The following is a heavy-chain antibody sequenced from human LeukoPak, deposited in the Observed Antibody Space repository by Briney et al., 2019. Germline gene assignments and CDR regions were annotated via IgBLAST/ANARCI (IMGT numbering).Heavy chain of an antibody. CDR1: GYTFTSYG. V-gene: IGHV1-18*01. D-gene: IGHD1-26*01. CDR3: ARAYSGSFYFDY. Sequence: GASVKVSCRASGYTFTSYGISWVRQAPGRGLEWMGWISAYNGNTNYAQKLQGRVTMTTDTSTSTAYMELRSLRPDDTAVYYCARAYSGSFYFDYWGQGTLVTVSS. CDR2: ISAYNGNT. J-gene: IGHJ4*02.